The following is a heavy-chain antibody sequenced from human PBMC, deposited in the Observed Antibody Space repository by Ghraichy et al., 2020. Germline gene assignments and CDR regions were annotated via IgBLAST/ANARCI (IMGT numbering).Heavy chain of an antibody. V-gene: IGHV3-64D*09. CDR3: VRESERRHTDFDF. CDR1: GFMFTRHV. CDR2: ISYRETTT. J-gene: IGHJ4*02. D-gene: IGHD5-18*01. Sequence: GGSLRLSCSVSGFMFTRHVMHWVRQAPGKGLEFVSGISYRETTTYYAESVKGRFTIARDSSENSVYLQMSSLRAEDTAVYYCVRESERRHTDFDFWGQGTLVTVSS.